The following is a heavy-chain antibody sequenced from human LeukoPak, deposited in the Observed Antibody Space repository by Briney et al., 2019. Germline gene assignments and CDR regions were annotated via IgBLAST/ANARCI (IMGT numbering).Heavy chain of an antibody. CDR2: TIPIFGTA. Sequence: SVKVSCKASGGTFSSYAISWVRQAPGQGLEWMGGTIPIFGTANYAQKFQGRVTITTDESTSTAYMELSSLRGEDTAVYYCAREIGYYFDNHSSRLRGRFDVWGTGTTVIVSS. CDR3: AREIGYYFDNHSSRLRGRFDV. V-gene: IGHV1-69*05. J-gene: IGHJ6*04. CDR1: GGTFSSYA. D-gene: IGHD3-22*01.